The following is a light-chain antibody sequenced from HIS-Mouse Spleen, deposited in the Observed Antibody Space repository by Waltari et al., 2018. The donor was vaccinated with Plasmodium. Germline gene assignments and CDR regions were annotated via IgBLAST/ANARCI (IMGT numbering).Light chain of an antibody. J-gene: IGKJ1*01. V-gene: IGKV1-39*01. CDR1: QSISSY. Sequence: DIQMTQSTSSLSASVGDRVTITCRASQSISSYLKWYQQKPGKAPKLLIYAASSLQSGVPSRCSGSGSGTDFTVNISSLQPEDFATYYCQRSYSTWTFGQGAKVEI. CDR2: AAS. CDR3: QRSYSTWT.